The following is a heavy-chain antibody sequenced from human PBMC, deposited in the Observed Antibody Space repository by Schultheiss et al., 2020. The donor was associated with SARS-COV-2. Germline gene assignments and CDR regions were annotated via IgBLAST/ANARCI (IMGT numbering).Heavy chain of an antibody. CDR1: GGTFSSYT. V-gene: IGHV1-69*04. Sequence: SVKVSCKASGGTFSSYTISWVRQAPGQGLEWMGRIIPILGIANYAQKFQGRVTITADKSTSTAYMELSSLRSEDTAVYYCARESSGYDVRGNWFDPWGQGTLVTVSS. CDR3: ARESSGYDVRGNWFDP. J-gene: IGHJ5*02. CDR2: IIPILGIA. D-gene: IGHD5-12*01.